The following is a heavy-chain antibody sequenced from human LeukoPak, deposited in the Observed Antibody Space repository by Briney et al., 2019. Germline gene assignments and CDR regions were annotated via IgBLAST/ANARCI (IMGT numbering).Heavy chain of an antibody. Sequence: ASVKVSCKASGYIFINYGISWVRQAPGQGHEWMGWISPYNGHTNYAPNLQDRLTMTTDTSTSTAYMELRSLRSDDTAVYYCAKTRDTVLNEYWGQGTLVTVSS. CDR1: GYIFINYG. V-gene: IGHV1-18*01. CDR2: ISPYNGHT. CDR3: AKTRDTVLNEY. J-gene: IGHJ4*02.